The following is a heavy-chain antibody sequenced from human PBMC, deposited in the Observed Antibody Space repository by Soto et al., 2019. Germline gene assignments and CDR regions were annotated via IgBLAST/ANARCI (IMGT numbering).Heavy chain of an antibody. Sequence: QVHLQESGPGLVKPSQTLSLTCTVSGGSLTSNGYYWSWIRQRPEKGLEWLGYIYYSGTTHFNPSLKSRLSISMDTSNNQFSLNLTSVTAADTAVYFCARDLLYRAVFEIWGHGTLVTVSA. V-gene: IGHV4-31*03. J-gene: IGHJ3*02. CDR1: GGSLTSNGYY. CDR2: IYYSGTT. D-gene: IGHD3-3*01. CDR3: ARDLLYRAVFEI.